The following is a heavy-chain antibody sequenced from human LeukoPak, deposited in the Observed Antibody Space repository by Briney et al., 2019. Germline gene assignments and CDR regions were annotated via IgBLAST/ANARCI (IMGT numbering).Heavy chain of an antibody. Sequence: PGGSLRLSCAASGFTFSSYSMNWVRQAPGKGLEWVSSISSSSSYIYYADSVKGRFTISRDNAKNSLYLQMNSLRAEDTAVYYCARVKKYQLLSPGDYYYMDVWGKGTTVTVSS. D-gene: IGHD2-2*01. CDR1: GFTFSSYS. CDR3: ARVKKYQLLSPGDYYYMDV. V-gene: IGHV3-21*01. CDR2: ISSSSSYI. J-gene: IGHJ6*03.